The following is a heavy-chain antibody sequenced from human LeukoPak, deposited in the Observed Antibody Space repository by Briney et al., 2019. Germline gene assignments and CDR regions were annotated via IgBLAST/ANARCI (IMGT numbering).Heavy chain of an antibody. V-gene: IGHV1-24*01. Sequence: ASVKVSYKVSGYTLTELSIHWVRRAPGKGLEWVGGFHPEDGETMYAQKLQGRVTMTEATSTDTAYMELSRLRSEDTAVYYCATRGTNDFWSGYYIYWGQGTLVTVSS. D-gene: IGHD3-3*01. CDR1: GYTLTELS. J-gene: IGHJ4*02. CDR2: FHPEDGET. CDR3: ATRGTNDFWSGYYIY.